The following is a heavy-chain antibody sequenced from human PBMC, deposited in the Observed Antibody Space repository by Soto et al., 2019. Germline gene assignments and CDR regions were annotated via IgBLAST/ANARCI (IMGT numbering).Heavy chain of an antibody. Sequence: GGSLRLSCAASGFTFSSNDMSWVRQAPGKGLEWVSVIYSGGSTYYADSVKGRFTISRDNSKNTLYLQMNSLRAEDTAVYYCARDTRSSWPPYLGYWGQGTQVTVSS. CDR1: GFTFSSND. CDR2: IYSGGST. CDR3: ARDTRSSWPPYLGY. V-gene: IGHV3-53*01. J-gene: IGHJ4*02. D-gene: IGHD6-13*01.